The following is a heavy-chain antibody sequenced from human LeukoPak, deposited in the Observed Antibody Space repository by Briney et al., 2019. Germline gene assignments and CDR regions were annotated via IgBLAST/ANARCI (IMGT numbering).Heavy chain of an antibody. D-gene: IGHD3-16*02. CDR3: ARGGYYARGSYRSYWYFDL. CDR1: GFTFSSYS. Sequence: GGSLRLSCVASGFTFSSYSMNWVRQAPGKGLEWVSYISSFTSTIYYADSVKGRFTISRDNAKNSLYLQVNSLRDEDTAVYYCARGGYYARGSYRSYWYFDLWGRGTRVTVSS. V-gene: IGHV3-48*02. CDR2: ISSFTSTI. J-gene: IGHJ2*01.